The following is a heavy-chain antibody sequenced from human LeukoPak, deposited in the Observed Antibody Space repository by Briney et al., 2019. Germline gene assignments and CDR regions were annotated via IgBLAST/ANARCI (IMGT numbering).Heavy chain of an antibody. J-gene: IGHJ3*02. Sequence: GGSLRLSCAASGFTFDDYAMHWVRQASGKGLEWVSGINWNAGSTGYADSVKGRFTISRDNAKNSLSLQMNSLRAEDTALYYCARSLYDFWSGYTDIWGQGTMVTVSS. CDR3: ARSLYDFWSGYTDI. CDR1: GFTFDDYA. D-gene: IGHD3-3*01. V-gene: IGHV3-20*04. CDR2: INWNAGST.